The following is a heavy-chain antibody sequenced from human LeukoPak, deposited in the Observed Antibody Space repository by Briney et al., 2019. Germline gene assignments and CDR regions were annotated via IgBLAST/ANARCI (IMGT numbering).Heavy chain of an antibody. CDR2: ISSSSSYI. Sequence: PGGSLRLSCAASGFTFSSYSMNWVRQAPGKGLEWVSSISSSSSYIYHADSVKRRFTISRDNAKNSLYLQMNSLRAEDTAVYYCARADYWGQGTLVTVSS. CDR3: ARADY. CDR1: GFTFSSYS. V-gene: IGHV3-21*01. J-gene: IGHJ4*02.